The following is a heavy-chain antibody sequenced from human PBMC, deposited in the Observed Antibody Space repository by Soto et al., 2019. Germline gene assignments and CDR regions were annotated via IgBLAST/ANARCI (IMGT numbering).Heavy chain of an antibody. CDR3: AKDHQCTNGVCYLNYYYGMDV. CDR1: GFTFSSYG. Sequence: GGSLRLSCAASGFTFSSYGMHWVRQAPGKGLEGVAVISYDGSNKYYADSVKGRFTISRDNSKNTLYLQMNSLRAEDTAVYYCAKDHQCTNGVCYLNYYYGMDVWGQGTTVTVSS. D-gene: IGHD2-8*01. V-gene: IGHV3-30*18. CDR2: ISYDGSNK. J-gene: IGHJ6*02.